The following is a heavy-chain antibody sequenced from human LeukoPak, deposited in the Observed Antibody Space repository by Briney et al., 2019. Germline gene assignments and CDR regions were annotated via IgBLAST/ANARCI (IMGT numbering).Heavy chain of an antibody. CDR2: IYYSGST. CDR3: ARQKITTSDY. CDR1: GGSISTSSYY. Sequence: SETLSLTCTVSGGSISTSSYYWGWIRPPPGKGLEWIGSIYYSGSTYYNPSLNSRVTMSVDTSKNHFSLRLSSVTAADTAVYFCARQKITTSDYWGQGTLVTVSS. J-gene: IGHJ4*02. V-gene: IGHV4-39*01. D-gene: IGHD3-22*01.